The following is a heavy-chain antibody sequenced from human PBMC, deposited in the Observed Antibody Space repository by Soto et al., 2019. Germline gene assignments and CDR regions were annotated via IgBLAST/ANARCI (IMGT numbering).Heavy chain of an antibody. CDR1: GYTFTNYY. J-gene: IGHJ4*02. Sequence: EASVKVSCKASGYTFTNYYVHWVRQAPGQGLEWMGVINPSSGSTRYAQKFQGRLTMTRETSTSTVYMELSSLTSEDTAVYSCARDGEDSGYYYHAYWGQGTQVTVSS. D-gene: IGHD3-22*01. CDR3: ARDGEDSGYYYHAY. CDR2: INPSSGST. V-gene: IGHV1-46*01.